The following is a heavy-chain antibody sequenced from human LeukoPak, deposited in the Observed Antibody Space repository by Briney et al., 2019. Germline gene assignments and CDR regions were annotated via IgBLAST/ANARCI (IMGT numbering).Heavy chain of an antibody. CDR2: ISGSGGST. CDR1: GFTFGSYA. CDR3: AQQWLVYYFDY. Sequence: GGSLRLSCAASGFTFGSYAMSWVRQAPGKGLEWVSAISGSGGSTYYADSVKGRFTISRDNSKNTLYLQMNSLRAEDTAVYYCAQQWLVYYFDYWGQGTLVTVSS. V-gene: IGHV3-23*01. J-gene: IGHJ4*02. D-gene: IGHD6-19*01.